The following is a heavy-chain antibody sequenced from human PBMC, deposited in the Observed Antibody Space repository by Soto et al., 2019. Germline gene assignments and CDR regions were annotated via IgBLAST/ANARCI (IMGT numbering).Heavy chain of an antibody. CDR1: GGTFSSYA. CDR3: ARDPGQENYYDSSGYP. D-gene: IGHD3-22*01. CDR2: IIPIFGTA. V-gene: IGHV1-69*13. Sequence: GASVKVSCKASGGTFSSYAISWVRQAPGQGLEWMGGIIPIFGTANYAQKFQGRVTITADESTSTAYMELSSLRSEDTAVYYCARDPGQENYYDSSGYPWGQGTLVTVSS. J-gene: IGHJ5*02.